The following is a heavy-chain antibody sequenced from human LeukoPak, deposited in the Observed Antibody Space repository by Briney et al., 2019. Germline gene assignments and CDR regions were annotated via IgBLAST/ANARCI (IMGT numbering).Heavy chain of an antibody. Sequence: SETLSLTCTVSGGSISSYYWSWIRQPPGSGLEWIGYIHHSRSTNYNPSLKSRVTVSVDTSKNQFSLKLSSVTAADTAVYYCARVSSSWYQDWYFDLWGRGTLVTVSS. CDR2: IHHSRST. V-gene: IGHV4-59*12. CDR3: ARVSSSWYQDWYFDL. J-gene: IGHJ2*01. D-gene: IGHD6-13*01. CDR1: GGSISSYY.